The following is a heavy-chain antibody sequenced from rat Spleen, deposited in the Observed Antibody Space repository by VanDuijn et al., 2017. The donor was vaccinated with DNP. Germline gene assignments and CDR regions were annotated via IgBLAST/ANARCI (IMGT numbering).Heavy chain of an antibody. J-gene: IGHJ2*01. Sequence: EVHLVESGGGLVQPGRSLKLSCAASGFTFSDYNMAWVRQTPKKGLEWVATISYDGSRTYYRDSVQGRFTISRDNAESTLYFQMDSLRSEDTATYYCSTNRPGYNSGFGYWGQGVMVTVSS. D-gene: IGHD1-4*01. CDR2: ISYDGSRT. CDR3: STNRPGYNSGFGY. V-gene: IGHV5-7*01. CDR1: GFTFSDYN.